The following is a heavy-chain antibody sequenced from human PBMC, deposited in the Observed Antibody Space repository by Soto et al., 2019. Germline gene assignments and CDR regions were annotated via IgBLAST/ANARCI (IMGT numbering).Heavy chain of an antibody. J-gene: IGHJ3*02. CDR1: GYTFTDYY. D-gene: IGHD2-15*01. Sequence: QVQLVQSGAEVKKPGASVKVSCKASGYTFTDYYMHWVRQAPGQGLEWMGIIDPNGGITSYAQKFQGRVTLSRDTSTSTVYGELTSLRSEDTAIYYCARGRGRTTSDAFDIWGQGTMVTVSS. CDR2: IDPNGGIT. V-gene: IGHV1-46*01. CDR3: ARGRGRTTSDAFDI.